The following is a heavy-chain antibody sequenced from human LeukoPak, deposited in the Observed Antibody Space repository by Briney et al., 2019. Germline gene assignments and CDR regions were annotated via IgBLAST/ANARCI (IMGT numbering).Heavy chain of an antibody. Sequence: GSLRLSCAASGFTFSSYAMHWVRQAPGKGLEWVAVISYDGSNKYYADSEKGRFTISRDNSKNTLYLQMNSLRAEDTAVYYCARAPPDDYWGQGTLVTVSS. CDR3: ARAPPDDY. CDR2: ISYDGSNK. V-gene: IGHV3-30-3*01. CDR1: GFTFSSYA. D-gene: IGHD1-14*01. J-gene: IGHJ4*02.